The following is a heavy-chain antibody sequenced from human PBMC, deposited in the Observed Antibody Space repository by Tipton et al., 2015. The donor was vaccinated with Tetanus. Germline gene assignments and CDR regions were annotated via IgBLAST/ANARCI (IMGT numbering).Heavy chain of an antibody. Sequence: QSGPEVKKPGASMKVSCKASGYTFSKYGISWVRQAPGQGLEWMGWISAYNGNADYARRLQDRVTMTSDTSTSTAYMELRSLRSDDTAVYFCARAFWDGTTPGAFDYWGQGSLVTVSS. J-gene: IGHJ4*02. CDR2: ISAYNGNA. CDR1: GYTFSKYG. V-gene: IGHV1-18*01. CDR3: ARAFWDGTTPGAFDY. D-gene: IGHD1-1*01.